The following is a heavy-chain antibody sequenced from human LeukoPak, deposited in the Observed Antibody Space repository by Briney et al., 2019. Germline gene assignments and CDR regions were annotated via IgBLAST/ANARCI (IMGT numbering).Heavy chain of an antibody. Sequence: PSEILSLTCTVSGGSISSYYWSWIRQPPGKGLEWIGYIYYSGSTNYNPSLKSRVTISVDTSKNQFSLKLSSVTAADTAVYYCARVSTSHRYYYYYMDVWGKGTTVTVSS. CDR1: GGSISSYY. J-gene: IGHJ6*03. CDR3: ARVSTSHRYYYYYMDV. V-gene: IGHV4-59*01. CDR2: IYYSGST. D-gene: IGHD2-2*01.